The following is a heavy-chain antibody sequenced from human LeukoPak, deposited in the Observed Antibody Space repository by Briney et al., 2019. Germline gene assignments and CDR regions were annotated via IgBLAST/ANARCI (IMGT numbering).Heavy chain of an antibody. Sequence: PGGSLTLTCAASGFSFSNFSLHWVRQPPGKGLEWLAVISHDGGTNHYADSVKGRFTIPRDNSNNSLSLQMNSLSAEDTAVYYCARARGRWHLLPLDFWGQGTLVTVSS. CDR2: ISHDGGTN. D-gene: IGHD1-26*01. CDR1: GFSFSNFS. V-gene: IGHV3-30*04. J-gene: IGHJ4*02. CDR3: ARARGRWHLLPLDF.